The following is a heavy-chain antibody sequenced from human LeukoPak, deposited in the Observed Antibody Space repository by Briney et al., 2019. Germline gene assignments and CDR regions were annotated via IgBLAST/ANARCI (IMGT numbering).Heavy chain of an antibody. D-gene: IGHD3-10*01. CDR2: IKQDGSEK. J-gene: IGHJ4*02. V-gene: IGHV3-7*03. CDR3: AREEVLWFGELFYDY. Sequence: PGRSLRPSCAAYGFTFSSYWMSWVSQAPGKGLEWVANIKQDGSEKYYVDSVKGRFTISRDNAKNSLYLQMNSLRAEDTAVYYCAREEVLWFGELFYDYWGQGTLVTVSS. CDR1: GFTFSSYW.